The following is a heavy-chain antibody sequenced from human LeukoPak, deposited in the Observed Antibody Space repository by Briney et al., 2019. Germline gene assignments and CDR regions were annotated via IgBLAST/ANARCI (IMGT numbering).Heavy chain of an antibody. D-gene: IGHD2-15*01. CDR3: ARDRGYCSGGSCYSDY. CDR1: GFTFSNYW. V-gene: IGHV3-7*03. CDR2: IKQDGSEK. Sequence: GGSLRLSCAASGFTFSNYWMTWVRLAPGKGLEWVANIKQDGSEKDYVDSVKGRFTISRDNAKNSLYLQMNSLRAEDTAVYYCARDRGYCSGGSCYSDYWGQGTLVTVSS. J-gene: IGHJ4*02.